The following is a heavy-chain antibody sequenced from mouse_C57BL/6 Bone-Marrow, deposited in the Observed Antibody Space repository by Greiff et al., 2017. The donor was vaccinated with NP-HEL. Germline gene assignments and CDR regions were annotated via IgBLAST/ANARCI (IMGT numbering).Heavy chain of an antibody. Sequence: EVQGVESGGGLVQPKGSLKLSCAASGFSFNTYAMNWVRQAPGKGLEWVARIRSKSNNYATYYADSVKDRFTISRDDSESMLYLQMNNLKTEDTAMYYCVRQKGTFYYAMDYWGQGTSVTVSS. CDR3: VRQKGTFYYAMDY. CDR1: GFSFNTYA. J-gene: IGHJ4*01. V-gene: IGHV10-1*01. CDR2: IRSKSNNYAT.